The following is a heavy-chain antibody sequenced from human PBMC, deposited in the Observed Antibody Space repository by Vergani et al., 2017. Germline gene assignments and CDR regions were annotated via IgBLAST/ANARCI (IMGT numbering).Heavy chain of an antibody. Sequence: EVQLVESGGGLVKTGGSLRLSCAASGFTFSSYSMNWVRQAPGKGMEWVSSISSSSSYIYYADSVKGRFTISRDNAKNSLYLQMNSLRAEDTAVYYCARDSAQDYDFWSGYLVFFDYWGQGTLVTVSS. D-gene: IGHD3-3*01. CDR2: ISSSSSYI. CDR3: ARDSAQDYDFWSGYLVFFDY. V-gene: IGHV3-21*01. J-gene: IGHJ4*02. CDR1: GFTFSSYS.